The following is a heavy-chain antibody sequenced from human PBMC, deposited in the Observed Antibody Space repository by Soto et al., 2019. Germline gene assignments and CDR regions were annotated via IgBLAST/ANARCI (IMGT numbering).Heavy chain of an antibody. CDR2: IIPIFGTA. D-gene: IGHD2-2*01. CDR1: GGTFSSYA. CDR3: ARDRRYCSSTSCSHVKSFRSYYGMDV. V-gene: IGHV1-69*06. Sequence: QVQLVQSGAEVKKPGSSVKVSCKASGGTFSSYAISWVRQAPGQGLEWMGGIIPIFGTANYAQKLQSRVRITADNSTSTACVGRSSLRSEDTAVYYCARDRRYCSSTSCSHVKSFRSYYGMDVWGQGTTVTVSS. J-gene: IGHJ6*02.